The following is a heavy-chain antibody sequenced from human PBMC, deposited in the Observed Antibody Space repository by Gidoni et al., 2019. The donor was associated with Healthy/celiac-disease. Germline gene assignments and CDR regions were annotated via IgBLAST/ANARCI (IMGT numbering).Heavy chain of an antibody. CDR1: GFTFSSYS. D-gene: IGHD2-2*01. CDR2: ISSSSSYI. J-gene: IGHJ6*02. V-gene: IGHV3-21*01. CDR3: ARDREVPAAMGERYYYYYGMDV. Sequence: EVQLVESGGGLVKPGGSLRLSCAASGFTFSSYSMNWVRQAPGKGLEWVSSISSSSSYIYYADSVKGRFTISRDNAKNSLYLQMNSLRAEDTAVYYCARDREVPAAMGERYYYYYGMDVWGQGTTVTVSS.